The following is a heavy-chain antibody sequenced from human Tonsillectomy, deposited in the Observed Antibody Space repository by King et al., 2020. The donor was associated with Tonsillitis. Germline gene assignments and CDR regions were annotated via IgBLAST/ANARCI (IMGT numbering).Heavy chain of an antibody. CDR3: ARRLAVRGRYYFDY. J-gene: IGHJ4*02. CDR2: IYYSGST. V-gene: IGHV4-59*08. Sequence: VQLQESGPGLVKPSETLSLTCTVSGGCISTYYWTWIRQPPGKGLEWIGCIYYSGSTNYNPSLKSRVTISIDTSKNQFSLNLSSVTAADTAVYYCARRLAVRGRYYFDYWGQGTLVTVSS. CDR1: GGCISTYY. D-gene: IGHD2-15*01.